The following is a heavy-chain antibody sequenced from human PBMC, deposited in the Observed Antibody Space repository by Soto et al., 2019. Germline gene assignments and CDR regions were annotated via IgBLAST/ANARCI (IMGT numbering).Heavy chain of an antibody. V-gene: IGHV3-48*03. J-gene: IGHJ4*02. CDR2: ISSSASII. D-gene: IGHD2-2*01. Sequence: GGSLRLSCVASGFTFSSYEMNWVRQAPGKGLEWISYISSSASIIYYADSVKGRFTISRDNAKNSLYLQMNSLRVEDTAVYYCARPYCCGSTCYGYFDHWGQVTLVTV. CDR1: GFTFSSYE. CDR3: ARPYCCGSTCYGYFDH.